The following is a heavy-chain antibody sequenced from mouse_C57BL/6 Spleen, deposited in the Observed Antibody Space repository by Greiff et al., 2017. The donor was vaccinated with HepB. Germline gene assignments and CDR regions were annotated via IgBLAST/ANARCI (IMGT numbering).Heavy chain of an antibody. J-gene: IGHJ1*03. CDR3: ARSGYDYGTGYFDV. CDR1: GYSFTDYN. CDR2: INPNYGTT. D-gene: IGHD2-4*01. Sequence: VHVKQSGPELVKPGASVKISCKASGYSFTDYNMNWVKQSNGKSLEWIGVINPNYGTTSYNQKFKGKATLTVDQSSSTAYMQLNSLTSEDSAVYYCARSGYDYGTGYFDVWGTGTTVTVSS. V-gene: IGHV1-39*01.